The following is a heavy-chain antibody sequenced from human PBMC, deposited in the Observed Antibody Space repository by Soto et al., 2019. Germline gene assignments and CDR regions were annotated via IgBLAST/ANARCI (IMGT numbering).Heavy chain of an antibody. Sequence: PGGSLRLSCAVSGFTFSSYAMSWVRQAPGKGLEWVSGISNSGDNTYYADSVKGRFTISRDNSKNTVYLQMNSLRAEDTALYYCAKDFHYSTLLPFFDYWGQGTLVTVSS. CDR3: AKDFHYSTLLPFFDY. CDR1: GFTFSSYA. V-gene: IGHV3-23*01. J-gene: IGHJ4*02. CDR2: ISNSGDNT. D-gene: IGHD4-4*01.